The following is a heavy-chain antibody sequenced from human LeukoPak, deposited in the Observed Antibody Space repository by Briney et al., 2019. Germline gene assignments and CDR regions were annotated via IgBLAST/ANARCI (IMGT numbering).Heavy chain of an antibody. D-gene: IGHD5-24*01. J-gene: IGHJ4*02. Sequence: ASVKVSCKASGYTFTGYYMHWVRQAPGQGLEWMGWINPNSGGTNYAQKFQGRVTMTRDTSISTAYMELSRLRSDDTAVYYCARGRSPLFIYFDYWGQGTLVTVSS. CDR2: INPNSGGT. V-gene: IGHV1-2*02. CDR1: GYTFTGYY. CDR3: ARGRSPLFIYFDY.